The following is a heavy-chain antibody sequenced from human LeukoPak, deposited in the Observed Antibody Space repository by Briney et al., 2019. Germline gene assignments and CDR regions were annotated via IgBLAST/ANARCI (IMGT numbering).Heavy chain of an antibody. V-gene: IGHV3-30*03. Sequence: GGSLRLSCAASGFIFSTYDMHWVRQAPGKGLEWVAVISYDRSNKYYADSVKGRFTISRDNAKNTLYLQMNSLRAEDTAVYYCARASSGSSYYYMDVWGKGTTVTVSS. J-gene: IGHJ6*03. CDR2: ISYDRSNK. D-gene: IGHD3-22*01. CDR1: GFIFSTYD. CDR3: ARASSGSSYYYMDV.